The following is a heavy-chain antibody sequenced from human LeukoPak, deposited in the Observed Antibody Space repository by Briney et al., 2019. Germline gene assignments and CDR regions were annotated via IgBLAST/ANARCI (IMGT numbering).Heavy chain of an antibody. CDR2: INPSGGST. CDR1: GYTFTSYY. J-gene: IGHJ6*02. V-gene: IGHV1-46*01. D-gene: IGHD6-19*01. CDR3: ARLVLPSPNSSGWYWGRVYYGMDV. Sequence: GASVKVSCKASGYTFTSYYMHWVRQAPGQGLEWMGIINPSGGSTSYAQKFQGRVTMTRNTSISTAYMELSSLRSEDTAVYYCARLVLPSPNSSGWYWGRVYYGMDVWGQGTTVTVSS.